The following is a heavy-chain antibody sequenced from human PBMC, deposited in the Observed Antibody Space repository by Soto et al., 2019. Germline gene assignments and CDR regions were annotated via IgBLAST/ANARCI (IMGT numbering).Heavy chain of an antibody. J-gene: IGHJ6*02. Sequence: PGGSLRLSCAASGFTFSSYSMNWVRQAPGKGLEWVSSSSSSSSYIYYADSVKGRFTISRDNAKNSLYLQMNSLRAEDTAVYYCARGGYSSSWYGRNYYYGMDVWGQGTTVTVSS. D-gene: IGHD6-13*01. V-gene: IGHV3-21*01. CDR2: SSSSSSYI. CDR1: GFTFSSYS. CDR3: ARGGYSSSWYGRNYYYGMDV.